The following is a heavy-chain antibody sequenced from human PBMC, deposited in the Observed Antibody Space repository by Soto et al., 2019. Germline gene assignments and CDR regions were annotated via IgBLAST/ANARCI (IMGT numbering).Heavy chain of an antibody. CDR2: ISGSGGST. J-gene: IGHJ4*02. CDR1: GFTFISYA. V-gene: IGHV3-23*01. CDR3: AKGPHDILTGYYSPSFDY. Sequence: GGSLRLSCAASGFTFISYAMSWVSQAPGKGLEWVSAISGSGGSTYYADSVKGRFTISRDNSKNTLYLQMNSLRAEDTAVYYCAKGPHDILTGYYSPSFDYWGQGTLVTVSS. D-gene: IGHD3-9*01.